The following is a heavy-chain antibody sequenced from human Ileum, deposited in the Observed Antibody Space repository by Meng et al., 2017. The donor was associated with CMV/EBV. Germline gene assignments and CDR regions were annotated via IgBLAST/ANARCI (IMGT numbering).Heavy chain of an antibody. CDR1: GFTVSGNY. CDR3: ARDHCSTTRCYYDMDV. V-gene: IGHV3-53*01. CDR2: IYSGGST. J-gene: IGHJ6*02. D-gene: IGHD2-2*01. Sequence: GESLKISCAASGFTVSGNYMSWVRQAPGKGLEWVSLIYSGGSTYYADSVKGRFTISRDYSKNMLYLQMNSLRAEDTAVYYCARDHCSTTRCYYDMDVWGQGTTVTGSS.